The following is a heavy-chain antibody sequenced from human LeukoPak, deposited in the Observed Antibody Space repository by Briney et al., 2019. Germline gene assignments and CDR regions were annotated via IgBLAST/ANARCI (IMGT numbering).Heavy chain of an antibody. CDR2: INPNSGGT. V-gene: IGHV1-2*04. Sequence: ASVKVSCKASGGTFSSYAISWVRQAPGQGLEWMGWINPNSGGTNYAQKFQGWVTMTRDTSISTAYMELSRLRSDDTAVYFCARRGDYVLDAFDIWGQGTMVTVSS. CDR1: GGTFSSYA. J-gene: IGHJ3*02. D-gene: IGHD3-16*01. CDR3: ARRGDYVLDAFDI.